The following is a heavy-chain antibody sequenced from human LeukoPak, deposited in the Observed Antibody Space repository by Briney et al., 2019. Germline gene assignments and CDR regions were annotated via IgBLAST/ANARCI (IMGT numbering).Heavy chain of an antibody. J-gene: IGHJ6*03. V-gene: IGHV4-4*07. D-gene: IGHD2-15*01. CDR1: GGSISSYY. CDR3: AREEDIVFYGYYYYYMDV. CDR2: IYTSGST. Sequence: SETLSLTCTVSGGSISSYYWSWIRQPAGKGLEWIGRIYTSGSTNYNPSLKSRVTISVDTSKNQFSLKLSSVTAADTAVYYCAREEDIVFYGYYYYYMDVWGKGTTVTVSS.